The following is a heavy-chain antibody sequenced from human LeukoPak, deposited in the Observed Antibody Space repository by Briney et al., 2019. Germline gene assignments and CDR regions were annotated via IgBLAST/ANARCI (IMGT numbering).Heavy chain of an antibody. V-gene: IGHV3-11*01. CDR3: ARESEYSGYDYYYYGMDV. J-gene: IGHJ6*02. CDR1: EFTFSDYY. D-gene: IGHD5-12*01. Sequence: GGSLRLSCAASEFTFSDYYMSWIRQAPGKGLEWVSYISSSGSTIYYADSVKGRFTISRDNAKNSLYLQMNSLRAEDTAVYYCARESEYSGYDYYYYGMDVWGQGTTVTVSS. CDR2: ISSSGSTI.